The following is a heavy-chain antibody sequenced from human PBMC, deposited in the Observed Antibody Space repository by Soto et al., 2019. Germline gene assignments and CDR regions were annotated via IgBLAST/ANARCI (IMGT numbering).Heavy chain of an antibody. J-gene: IGHJ4*02. D-gene: IGHD4-17*01. Sequence: SATLSLTCTVSGGSVSSGSYYWSWIRQPPGKGLEWIGYIYYSGSTNYNPSLKSRVTISVDTSKNQFSLKLSSVTAADTAVYYCARRYGPGFDYWGQGTLVTVSS. CDR3: ARRYGPGFDY. V-gene: IGHV4-61*01. CDR1: GGSVSSGSYY. CDR2: IYYSGST.